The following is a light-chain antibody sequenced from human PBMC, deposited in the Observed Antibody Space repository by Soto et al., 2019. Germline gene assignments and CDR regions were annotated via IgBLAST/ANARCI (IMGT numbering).Light chain of an antibody. V-gene: IGLV2-11*01. J-gene: IGLJ1*01. CDR2: DVN. CDR3: CSYAGSYPYV. CDR1: GGDIGGYNF. Sequence: QSALTQPRSVSGSPGQSVSISCTGTGGDIGGYNFVSWYQHHPGRAPKLMIYDVNQRPSGVPDRFSGSKSGNTASLTISGLQAEDEADYYCCSYAGSYPYVLGTGTKLTV.